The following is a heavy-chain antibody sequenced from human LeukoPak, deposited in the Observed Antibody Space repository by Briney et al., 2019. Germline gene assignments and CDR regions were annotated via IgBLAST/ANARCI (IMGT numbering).Heavy chain of an antibody. V-gene: IGHV4-39*01. J-gene: IGHJ2*01. CDR2: IYYSGST. CDR3: ARHVSSDLRIVVVTSDWYFDR. Sequence: NTSETLSLTCIVSGGSISSSRSYWGWIRQPPGKGLEWIGTIYYSGSTYYNPSLKSRVTISADTSKNQFSLNLSSVTAADTGVYYCARHVSSDLRIVVVTSDWYFDRWGRGTLVTVSS. CDR1: GGSISSSRSY. D-gene: IGHD2-21*02.